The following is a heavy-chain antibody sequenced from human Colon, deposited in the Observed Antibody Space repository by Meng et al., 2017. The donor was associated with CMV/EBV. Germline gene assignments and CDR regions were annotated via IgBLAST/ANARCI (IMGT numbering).Heavy chain of an antibody. CDR1: GFTFTSYD. CDR2: IGRGSGA. Sequence: EVQLLESGGGLVLPGGPMRLSCAASGFTFTSYDMSWVRQAPGKGLEWVSTIGRGSGANYADSVKGRFTMSRDNSKNTVYLEMNNLRAEDTAIYYCARDRWFTFWGQGVLVTVSS. D-gene: IGHD2-15*01. CDR3: ARDRWFTF. V-gene: IGHV3-23*01. J-gene: IGHJ4*02.